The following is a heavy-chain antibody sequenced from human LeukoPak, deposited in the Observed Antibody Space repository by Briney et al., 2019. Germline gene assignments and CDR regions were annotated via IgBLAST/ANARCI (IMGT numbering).Heavy chain of an antibody. D-gene: IGHD3-10*01. CDR2: IYYSGST. V-gene: IGHV4-31*03. CDR1: GGSISSGGYY. J-gene: IGHJ3*02. CDR3: ARAPAYYYGSGSYDWAFDI. Sequence: PSETLSLTCTVSGGSISSGGYYWSWIRQHPGKGLEWIGYIYYSGSTYYNPSLKSRVTISVDTSKNQFSLKLSSVTAADTAVYYCARAPAYYYGSGSYDWAFDIWGQGTMVTVSS.